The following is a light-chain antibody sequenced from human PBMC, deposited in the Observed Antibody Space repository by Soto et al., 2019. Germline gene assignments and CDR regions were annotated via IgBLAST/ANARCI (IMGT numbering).Light chain of an antibody. Sequence: DIVMTQSPDSLAVSLGERATINCKSSQSVLYSSKNKNYLAWYQKKPGQPPKLLIYWASTRESGVPDRFSGSGSGTDFTLTISSLQAEDVAVYYCQQYYSTPRWTFGQGTKVEIK. CDR1: QSVLYSSKNKNY. CDR2: WAS. J-gene: IGKJ1*01. CDR3: QQYYSTPRWT. V-gene: IGKV4-1*01.